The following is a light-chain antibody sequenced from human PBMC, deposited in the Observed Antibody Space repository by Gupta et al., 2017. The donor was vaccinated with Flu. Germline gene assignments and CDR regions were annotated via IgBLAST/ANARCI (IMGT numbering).Light chain of an antibody. J-gene: IGKJ4*01. V-gene: IGKV3-11*01. CDR3: QELCNWPLS. Sequence: EIVLTQSPATLSLSPGERATLSCRASQSVGSYLAWYQQKPCQGPRLLIYDASSRDSGIPARFRGRGSGTDFTLTIRRLEPEDFAVYYCQELCNWPLSFGGGTKVDIK. CDR2: DAS. CDR1: QSVGSY.